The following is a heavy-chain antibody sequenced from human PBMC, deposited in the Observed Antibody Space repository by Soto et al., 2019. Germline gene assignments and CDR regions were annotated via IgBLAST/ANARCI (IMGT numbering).Heavy chain of an antibody. CDR3: AKALGYDFWSGYYPNWFDP. CDR2: ITDNGGST. D-gene: IGHD3-3*01. V-gene: IGHV3-23*01. Sequence: GGSLRLSCAASGFTFSRDGMSWVRQAPGKGLEWVSLITDNGGSTYYADSVKGRFTISRDNSKNTLYLQMNSLRAEDTAVYYCAKALGYDFWSGYYPNWFDPWGQGTLVTVSS. CDR1: GFTFSRDG. J-gene: IGHJ5*02.